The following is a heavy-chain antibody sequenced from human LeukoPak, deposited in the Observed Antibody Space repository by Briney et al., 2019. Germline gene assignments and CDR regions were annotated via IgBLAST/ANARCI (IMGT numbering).Heavy chain of an antibody. CDR3: GRNGYYSLDY. V-gene: IGHV4-4*07. Sequence: SETLSLTCTVSGGSISYYYWNWIRQPAGKGLEWIGRIYTSGRTYYNPSLKSRVTMSVDTSTNQFSLTLSSVTAADTAVYYCGRNGYYSLDYWGQGTLVTVSS. J-gene: IGHJ4*02. CDR2: IYTSGRT. CDR1: GGSISYYY. D-gene: IGHD3-10*01.